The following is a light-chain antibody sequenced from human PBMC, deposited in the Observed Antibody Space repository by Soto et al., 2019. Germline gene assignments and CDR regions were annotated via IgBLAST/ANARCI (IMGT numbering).Light chain of an antibody. CDR1: QSVLYSSNNKKY. Sequence: DIVMTQSPDSLAVSLGERATINCKSSQSVLYSSNNKKYLAWYQQKPGQPPKLLIYWESTRESGVPDRFSGSGSGTDFTLTISSLQAEDGALTYFQQYYSTPYTFVHGTKLAIK. V-gene: IGKV4-1*01. CDR3: QQYYSTPYT. CDR2: WES. J-gene: IGKJ2*01.